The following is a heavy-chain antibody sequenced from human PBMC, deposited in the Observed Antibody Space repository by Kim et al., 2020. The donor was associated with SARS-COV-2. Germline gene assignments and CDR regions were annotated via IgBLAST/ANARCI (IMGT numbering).Heavy chain of an antibody. Sequence: YYTPSLKSRVTISVDTSKNQFSLKLSSVTAADTAVYYCARGGWELPRADYWGQGTLVTVSS. D-gene: IGHD1-26*01. J-gene: IGHJ4*02. CDR3: ARGGWELPRADY. V-gene: IGHV4-39*01.